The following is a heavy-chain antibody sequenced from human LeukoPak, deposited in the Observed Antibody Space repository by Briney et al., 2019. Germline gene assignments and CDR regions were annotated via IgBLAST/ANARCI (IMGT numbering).Heavy chain of an antibody. CDR1: GYTFTGYY. Sequence: ASEKVSCKASGYTFTGYYMHWVRQAPGQGLEWTGWINPNSGGTNYAQKFQGRVTMTRDTSISTAYMELSSLRSEDTAVYYCARGPPAWFDPWGQGTLVTVSS. J-gene: IGHJ5*02. CDR3: ARGPPAWFDP. V-gene: IGHV1-2*02. CDR2: INPNSGGT.